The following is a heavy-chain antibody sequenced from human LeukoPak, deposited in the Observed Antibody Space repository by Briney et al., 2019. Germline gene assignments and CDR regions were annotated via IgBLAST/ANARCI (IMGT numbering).Heavy chain of an antibody. D-gene: IGHD3-10*01. CDR3: AREVRGVIRWNWFDP. Sequence: SSETLSLTCTVSGGSISSYYWSWIRQPPGKGLEWIGYIYYSGSTNYNPSLKNRVTISVDTSKNQFSLKLSSVTAADTAVYYCAREVRGVIRWNWFDPWGQGTLVTVSS. V-gene: IGHV4-59*01. CDR1: GGSISSYY. J-gene: IGHJ5*02. CDR2: IYYSGST.